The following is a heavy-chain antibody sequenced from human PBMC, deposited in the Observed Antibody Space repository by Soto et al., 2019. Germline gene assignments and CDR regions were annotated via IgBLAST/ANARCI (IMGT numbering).Heavy chain of an antibody. D-gene: IGHD1-1*01. Sequence: LQLQESGPGLVKPSETLSLTCTVSGGSFDITSSYWAWVRQPPGKGLEWIAYIYYSGNTYYNPSLKSRITISVDTSTNQLSLRPSSVTAADTAVYYCATIPIVGTKPYYFNSWGQGTLVTVSS. CDR2: IYYSGNT. J-gene: IGHJ4*02. CDR1: GGSFDITSSY. CDR3: ATIPIVGTKPYYFNS. V-gene: IGHV4-39*01.